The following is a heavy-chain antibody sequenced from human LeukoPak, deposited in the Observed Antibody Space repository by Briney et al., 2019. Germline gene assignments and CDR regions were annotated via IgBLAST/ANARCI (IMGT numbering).Heavy chain of an antibody. Sequence: PGGSLRLSCAASGFTFSSYAMCLVRQAPGKGLEWVSAISGSGGSTYYADSVKGRFTISRDNSKNTLYLQMNSLRAEDTAVYYCAKGIVVGATPYYFDYWGQGTLVTVSS. CDR3: AKGIVVGATPYYFDY. V-gene: IGHV3-23*01. CDR1: GFTFSSYA. CDR2: ISGSGGST. J-gene: IGHJ4*02. D-gene: IGHD1-26*01.